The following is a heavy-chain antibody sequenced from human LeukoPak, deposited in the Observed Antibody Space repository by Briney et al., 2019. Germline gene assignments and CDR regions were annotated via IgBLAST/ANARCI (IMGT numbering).Heavy chain of an antibody. CDR1: GFTFSSYG. J-gene: IGHJ4*02. Sequence: GGSLRLSCAASGFTFSSYGTHWVRQAPGKGLEWVAVIWYDGSNKYYADSVKGRFTISRDNSKNTLYLQMNSLRAEDTAVYYCARAKAAASIDYWGQGTLVTVSS. CDR2: IWYDGSNK. D-gene: IGHD6-13*01. CDR3: ARAKAAASIDY. V-gene: IGHV3-33*01.